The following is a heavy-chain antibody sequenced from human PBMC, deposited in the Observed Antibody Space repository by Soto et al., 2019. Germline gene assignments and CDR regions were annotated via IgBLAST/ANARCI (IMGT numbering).Heavy chain of an antibody. D-gene: IGHD6-13*01. Sequence: GGSLRLSCAASGFTFSSYGMHWVRQAPGKGLEWVAVISYDGSNKYYADSVKGRFTISRDNSKNTLYRQMNSLRAEDTAVYYCAKGSKAYSSIYYFDYWGQGTLVTVSS. CDR2: ISYDGSNK. CDR3: AKGSKAYSSIYYFDY. J-gene: IGHJ4*02. V-gene: IGHV3-30*18. CDR1: GFTFSSYG.